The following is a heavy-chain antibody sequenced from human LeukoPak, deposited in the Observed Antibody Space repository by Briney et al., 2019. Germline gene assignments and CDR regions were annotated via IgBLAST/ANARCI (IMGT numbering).Heavy chain of an antibody. Sequence: GGSLRLSCAASGFTFSSYAMHWVRQAPGKGLEWVSSISSSSSYIYYADSVKGRFTISRDNAKNSLYLQMNSLRAEDTAVYYCARDPDDYGDPQVSYNWFDPWGQGTLVTVSS. CDR1: GFTFSSYA. V-gene: IGHV3-21*01. J-gene: IGHJ5*02. D-gene: IGHD4-17*01. CDR2: ISSSSSYI. CDR3: ARDPDDYGDPQVSYNWFDP.